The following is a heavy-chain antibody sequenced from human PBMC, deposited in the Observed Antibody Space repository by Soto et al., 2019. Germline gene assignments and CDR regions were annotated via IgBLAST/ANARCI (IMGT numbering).Heavy chain of an antibody. J-gene: IGHJ6*02. D-gene: IGHD2-2*01. Sequence: GXPVKLSCNAAGYILISHCIYWGRQAPGQGLQWMGIINPCGGRTAYAQKFQGRVTLTRDMSTSTVYMELTSLTYDDTAVYHCARDVSGPGATYVMDVWGQGTTVTVYS. CDR3: ARDVSGPGATYVMDV. V-gene: IGHV1-46*01. CDR2: INPCGGRT. CDR1: GYILISHC.